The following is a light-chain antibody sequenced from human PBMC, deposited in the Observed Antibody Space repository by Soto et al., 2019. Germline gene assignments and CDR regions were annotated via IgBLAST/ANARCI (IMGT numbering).Light chain of an antibody. V-gene: IGKV3-20*01. CDR2: AVS. Sequence: EIVLTQSPGTLSLSPGERAALSCRASRSLSSTSVAWYQQRPGQAPRLLIYAVSSRATGIPDMFSGSGSGTYFTITINRLEPDDFAVYYRQQYDSSPRTFGQGTQVEIK. CDR3: QQYDSSPRT. CDR1: RSLSSTS. J-gene: IGKJ1*01.